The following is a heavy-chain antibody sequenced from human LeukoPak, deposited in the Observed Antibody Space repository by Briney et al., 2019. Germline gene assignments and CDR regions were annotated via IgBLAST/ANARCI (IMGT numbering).Heavy chain of an antibody. V-gene: IGHV4-31*03. CDR1: GGSISSGGYY. Sequence: PSETLSLTCTVSGGSISSGGYYWSWIRQHPGKGLEWIGYIYYSGSTYYNPSLKSRVTISVDTSKNQFSLKLSSVTAADTAVYYCATSGSSESSNPDWGQGTLVTVSS. CDR3: ATSGSSESSNPD. D-gene: IGHD1-26*01. J-gene: IGHJ4*02. CDR2: IYYSGST.